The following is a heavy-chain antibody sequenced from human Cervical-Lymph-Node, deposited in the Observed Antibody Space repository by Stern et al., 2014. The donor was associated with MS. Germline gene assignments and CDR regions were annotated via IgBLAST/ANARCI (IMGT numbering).Heavy chain of an antibody. J-gene: IGHJ4*02. Sequence: VQLVESGGGVVQPGRSLRLSCVASGFFFSSYDMHWVRQAPGKGLEWVAVISFDGSEKHYADSVKGRFRISRDNSRKKVYLQMNSLSVEDTAVYYCAKGGVEGYWGQGNLVTVSS. CDR1: GFFFSSYD. CDR2: ISFDGSEK. CDR3: AKGGVEGY. V-gene: IGHV3-30*18.